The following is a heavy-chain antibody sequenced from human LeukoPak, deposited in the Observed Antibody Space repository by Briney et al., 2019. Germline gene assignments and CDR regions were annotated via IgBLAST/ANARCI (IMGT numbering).Heavy chain of an antibody. V-gene: IGHV4-34*01. CDR2: INHSGST. D-gene: IGHD5-12*01. Sequence: PSETLSLTCAVYGGSFSGYYWSWIRQPPGKGLEWIGEINHSGSTNYNPSLKSQVTISVDTSKNQFSLKLSSVTAADTAVYYCAREGGYSGYDMDYWGQGTLVTVSS. CDR1: GGSFSGYY. J-gene: IGHJ4*02. CDR3: AREGGYSGYDMDY.